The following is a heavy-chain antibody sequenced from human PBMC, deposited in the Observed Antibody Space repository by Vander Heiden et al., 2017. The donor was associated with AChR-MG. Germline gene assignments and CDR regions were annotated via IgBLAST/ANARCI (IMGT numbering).Heavy chain of an antibody. CDR3: ARYSSGWYNFDY. D-gene: IGHD6-19*01. CDR2: IYYSGST. V-gene: IGHV4-39*01. CDR1: GGSTSSSSYY. J-gene: IGHJ4*02. Sequence: QLQLQESCPGLVKPSETLSLTCPVSGGSTSSSSYYWGWIRQPAGKGLEWIGSIYYSGSTYYNPSLKSRVTISVDTSKNQFSLKLSSVTAADTAVYYCARYSSGWYNFDYWGQGTLVTVSS.